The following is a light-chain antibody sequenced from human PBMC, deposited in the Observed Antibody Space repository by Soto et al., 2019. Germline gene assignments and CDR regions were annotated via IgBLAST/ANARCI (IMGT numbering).Light chain of an antibody. CDR2: GPS. V-gene: IGKV3-15*01. CDR1: QSVSTN. J-gene: IGKJ1*01. CDR3: HQYDDWPPA. Sequence: EIVLTQSPDTLSLSPGERATLSCRASQSVSTNLAWYQQKPGQAPRLLIYGPSTRASGVPARFSGSGSGREFTLTISSLQSEDSAVYFCHQYDDWPPAFGQGTKVDIK.